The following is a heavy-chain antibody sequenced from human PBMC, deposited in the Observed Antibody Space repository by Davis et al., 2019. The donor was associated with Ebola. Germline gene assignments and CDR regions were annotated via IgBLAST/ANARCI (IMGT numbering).Heavy chain of an antibody. D-gene: IGHD3-16*01. CDR2: VTRDGSEK. J-gene: IGHJ5*02. V-gene: IGHV3-7*01. Sequence: PWGSLRLSCAASGFTFSNYMLSWVRQSPGMGLEWVAKVTRDGSEKYYVDSVEGRFTISRDNAQNSFFLQMNSLRPEDTAVYYCARDWSDGGGGRGIDLWGQGSLVTVSS. CDR3: ARDWSDGGGGRGIDL. CDR1: GFTFSNYM.